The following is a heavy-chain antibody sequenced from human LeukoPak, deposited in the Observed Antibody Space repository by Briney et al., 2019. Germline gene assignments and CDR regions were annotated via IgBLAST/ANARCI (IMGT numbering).Heavy chain of an antibody. CDR1: GGSISSYY. Sequence: PSETLSLTCTVSGGSISSYYWTWIRQPAGKGLEWIGRIYSSGSANYNPSLKSRVTMSVDSSKSQFSLKLSSVTAADTAVYYCARGGTGSTGFDYWGQGTLVTVSS. D-gene: IGHD1-7*01. J-gene: IGHJ4*02. CDR3: ARGGTGSTGFDY. V-gene: IGHV4-4*07. CDR2: IYSSGSA.